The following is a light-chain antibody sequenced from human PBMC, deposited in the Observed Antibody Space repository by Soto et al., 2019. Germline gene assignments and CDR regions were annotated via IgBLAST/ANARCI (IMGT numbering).Light chain of an antibody. CDR3: AAWDDSLSVWV. CDR1: SSNIGSNY. CDR2: SNN. Sequence: QSVLTQPPSASGTPGQRVTISCPGSSSNIGSNYVYWYQQLPGTAPKLLIYSNNQRPSGVPDRFSGSKSGTSASLAISGLRSEDEADYYCAAWDDSLSVWVFGGGTKLTVL. J-gene: IGLJ3*02. V-gene: IGLV1-47*02.